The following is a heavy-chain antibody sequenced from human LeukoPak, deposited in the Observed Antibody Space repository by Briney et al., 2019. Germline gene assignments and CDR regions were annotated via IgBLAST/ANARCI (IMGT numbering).Heavy chain of an antibody. CDR2: ISYSGST. V-gene: IGHV4-39*01. D-gene: IGHD5-18*01. CDR3: ARRNGGYSYGLYFDY. Sequence: SETLSLTCTVSGGSISSSSYYWGWIRQPPGKGLEGIGSISYSGSTYFNPSLKSRVTISVDTSKNQFSLKLSSVTASDTAVYYCARRNGGYSYGLYFDYWGQGTLVTVSS. J-gene: IGHJ4*02. CDR1: GGSISSSSYY.